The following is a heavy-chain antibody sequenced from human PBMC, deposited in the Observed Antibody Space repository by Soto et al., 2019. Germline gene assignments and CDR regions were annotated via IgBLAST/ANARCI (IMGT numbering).Heavy chain of an antibody. CDR2: ISTYIGNT. D-gene: IGHD3-22*01. CDR1: GYTFTSYA. J-gene: IGHJ4*02. V-gene: IGHV1-18*01. CDR3: ARRDDNLDY. Sequence: GASVKVSCKASGYTFTSYAISWVRQAPGQGLEWIGWISTYIGNTNYAQSLQGRVTMTTDTSTNTAYMELRSLRSDDTAVYYCARRDDNLDYWGQGTLVTVSS.